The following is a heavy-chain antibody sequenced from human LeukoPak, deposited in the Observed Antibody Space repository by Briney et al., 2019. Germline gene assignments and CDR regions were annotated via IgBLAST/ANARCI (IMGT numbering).Heavy chain of an antibody. CDR2: ISSSGSTI. CDR1: GFTFSSYE. Sequence: GGSLRLSCAASGFTFSSYEMKWVRQAPGKGLEWVSYISSSGSTIYYADSVKGRFTISRDNAKNSLYLQMNSLRAEYTAVYYCARGGYSGYDYDYWGQGTLVTVSS. J-gene: IGHJ4*02. CDR3: ARGGYSGYDYDY. V-gene: IGHV3-48*03. D-gene: IGHD5-12*01.